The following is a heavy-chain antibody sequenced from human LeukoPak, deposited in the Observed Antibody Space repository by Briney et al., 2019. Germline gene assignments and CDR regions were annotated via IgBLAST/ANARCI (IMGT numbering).Heavy chain of an antibody. CDR2: IIPIFGTA. J-gene: IGHJ4*02. Sequence: ASVKVSCKASGGTFSSYAISWVRQAPGQGLEWMGGIIPIFGTANYAQKFQGRVTITADESTSTAYMELNSLRSEDTAVYYCARLNSYGYLSGDYWGQGTLVTVSS. V-gene: IGHV1-69*13. CDR1: GGTFSSYA. CDR3: ARLNSYGYLSGDY. D-gene: IGHD5-18*01.